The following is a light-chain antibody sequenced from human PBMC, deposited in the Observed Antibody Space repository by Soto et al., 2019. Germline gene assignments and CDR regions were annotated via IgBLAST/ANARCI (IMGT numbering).Light chain of an antibody. V-gene: IGKV3-20*01. CDR2: GAS. J-gene: IGKJ1*01. CDR3: HQYVSSWT. CDR1: QSVSSTY. Sequence: EIVLTQSPGTLSLSPGERATLSCRASQSVSSTYVAWYQQKSGQAPRLLIYGASSRTTGIPDRFSGSGSGTDFTLTISRLEPEDFAVYYCHQYVSSWTFGQGTTVDIK.